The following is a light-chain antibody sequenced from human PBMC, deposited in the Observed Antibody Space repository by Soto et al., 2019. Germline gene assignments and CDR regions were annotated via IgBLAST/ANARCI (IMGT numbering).Light chain of an antibody. CDR2: DAS. Sequence: EIVLTQSPATLSLSPGERATLSCRASQSVSSFLAWYQQKPGQAPRLLIYDASNRATGIPARFTGSGSGTDFTLTISSLEPEDFAVYYCQQRSNWPHTFGQGTRLEIK. J-gene: IGKJ5*01. CDR3: QQRSNWPHT. V-gene: IGKV3-11*01. CDR1: QSVSSF.